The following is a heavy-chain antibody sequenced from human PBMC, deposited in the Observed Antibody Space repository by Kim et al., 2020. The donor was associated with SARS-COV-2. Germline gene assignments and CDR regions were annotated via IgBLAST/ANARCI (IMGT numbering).Heavy chain of an antibody. D-gene: IGHD2-2*01. Sequence: ASVKVSCKASGYTFTSYGISWVRQAPGQGLEWMGWISAYNGNTNYAQKLQGRVTMTTDTSTSTAYMELRSLRSDDTAVYYCARRGHIVVVPAAIDYYYGMDVLGPRDHGHRLL. CDR2: ISAYNGNT. J-gene: IGHJ6*02. V-gene: IGHV1-18*01. CDR1: GYTFTSYG. CDR3: ARRGHIVVVPAAIDYYYGMDV.